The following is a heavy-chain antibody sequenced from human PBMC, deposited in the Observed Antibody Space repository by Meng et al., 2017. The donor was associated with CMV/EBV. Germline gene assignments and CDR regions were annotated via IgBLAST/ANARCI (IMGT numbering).Heavy chain of an antibody. CDR2: VSWNGSRT. CDR1: GFTFSNSD. Sequence: GGSLRLSCAASGFTFSNSDMNWVRQAPGKGLEWVSGVSWNGSRTHYADSVKGRFTISRDNAKNSLYLQMNSLRAEDTALYYCARYLGGDPYYYGMDVWGQGTTVTVSS. V-gene: IGHV3-19*01. D-gene: IGHD3-16*01. CDR3: ARYLGGDPYYYGMDV. J-gene: IGHJ6*02.